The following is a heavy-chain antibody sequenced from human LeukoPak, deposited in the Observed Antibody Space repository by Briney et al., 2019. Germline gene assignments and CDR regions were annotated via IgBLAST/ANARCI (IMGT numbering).Heavy chain of an antibody. Sequence: PGGSLRLSCTASGFTFSSLAMSWVRQAPGKGLEWVSIIGVGGTTVLADSVKGRFTISKDNSKNTLYLQMNSLRAEDTAVYYCAKDHDSYYFDYWGQGTLVTVSS. CDR2: IGVGGTTV. J-gene: IGHJ4*02. CDR1: GFTFSSLA. D-gene: IGHD2-21*02. CDR3: AKDHDSYYFDY. V-gene: IGHV3-23*01.